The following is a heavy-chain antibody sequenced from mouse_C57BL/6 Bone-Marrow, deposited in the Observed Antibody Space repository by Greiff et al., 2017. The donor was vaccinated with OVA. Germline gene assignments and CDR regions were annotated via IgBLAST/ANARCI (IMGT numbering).Heavy chain of an antibody. CDR3: AFYDYDDAFDY. CDR1: GFSLSTFGMG. Sequence: VKLQESGPGILQPSQTLSLTCSFSGFSLSTFGMGVGWIRQPSGKGLEWLAHIWWDDDKYYNPALKSRLTISKDTSKNQVFLKIANVDTADTATYYCAFYDYDDAFDYWGQGTTLTVSS. J-gene: IGHJ2*01. CDR2: IWWDDDK. D-gene: IGHD2-4*01. V-gene: IGHV8-8*01.